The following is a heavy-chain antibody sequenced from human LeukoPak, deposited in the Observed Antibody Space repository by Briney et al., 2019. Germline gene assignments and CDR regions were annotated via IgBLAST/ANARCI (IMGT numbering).Heavy chain of an antibody. D-gene: IGHD6-13*01. CDR3: ASGDLYSSSWYPPDAFDI. J-gene: IGHJ3*02. V-gene: IGHV3-21*01. CDR2: ISSSSSYI. Sequence: PGGSLRLSCAASGFTFSSYSMNWVRQAPGKGLEWVSSISSSSSYIYYADSVKGRFTISRDNAKNSLYLQMNSLRAEDTAVYCCASGDLYSSSWYPPDAFDIWGQGAMVTVSS. CDR1: GFTFSSYS.